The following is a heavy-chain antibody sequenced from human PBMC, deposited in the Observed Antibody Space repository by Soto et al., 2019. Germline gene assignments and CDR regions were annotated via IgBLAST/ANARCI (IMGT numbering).Heavy chain of an antibody. CDR1: GGSIRSGGYY. CDR3: ARDRLMATAGTARHYFGLDV. Sequence: PSETLSLTYTVSGGSIRSGGYYWIWVRQSPRMGLDWIGNIYYSGSTYYNPSLKSRLTISVDTSKNQFSLNLSSVTAADTAVYYCARDRLMATAGTARHYFGLDVWGQGTTVTVSS. J-gene: IGHJ6*02. D-gene: IGHD5-18*01. V-gene: IGHV4-31*03. CDR2: IYYSGST.